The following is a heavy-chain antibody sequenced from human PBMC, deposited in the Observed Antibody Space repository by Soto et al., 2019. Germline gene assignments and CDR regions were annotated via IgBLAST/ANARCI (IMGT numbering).Heavy chain of an antibody. Sequence: SETLSLTCTVSGGSISSYYWSWIRQPPGKGLEWIGYIYYSGSTNYNPSLKSRVTISVDTSKNQFSLKLSSVTAADTAVYYCARARREESGSYWIDYWGQGTLVTVSS. D-gene: IGHD1-26*01. J-gene: IGHJ4*02. CDR3: ARARREESGSYWIDY. CDR2: IYYSGST. V-gene: IGHV4-59*01. CDR1: GGSISSYY.